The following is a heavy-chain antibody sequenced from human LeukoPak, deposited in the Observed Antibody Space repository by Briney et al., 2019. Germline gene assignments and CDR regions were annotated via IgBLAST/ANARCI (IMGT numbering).Heavy chain of an antibody. V-gene: IGHV3-7*05. Sequence: GGSLRLSCAASGFTFSSYWMSWVRQAPGKGLEWVANIKQDGSEKYYVDSVKGRFTISRDNSRNTVYLQMNSLRVKDTAVYYCARDRPGVTTVLGAFDIWGQGTMVTVSS. CDR2: IKQDGSEK. D-gene: IGHD4-17*01. J-gene: IGHJ3*02. CDR3: ARDRPGVTTVLGAFDI. CDR1: GFTFSSYW.